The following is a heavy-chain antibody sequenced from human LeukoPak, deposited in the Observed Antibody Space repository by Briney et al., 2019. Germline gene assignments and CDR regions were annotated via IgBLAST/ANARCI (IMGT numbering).Heavy chain of an antibody. CDR1: GGSISSYY. CDR3: ATSMVRGVYADAAFDI. D-gene: IGHD3-10*01. V-gene: IGHV4-4*07. CDR2: IYTSGST. J-gene: IGHJ3*02. Sequence: SETLSLTCTVSGGSISSYYWSWIRQPAGKGLEWIGRIYTSGSTNYNPSIKSRVTMSVDTSKNQFSLKLSSVTAADTAVYYCATSMVRGVYADAAFDIWGQGTMVTVSS.